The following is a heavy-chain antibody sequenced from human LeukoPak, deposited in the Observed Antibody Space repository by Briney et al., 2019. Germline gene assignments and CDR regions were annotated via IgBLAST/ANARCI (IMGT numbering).Heavy chain of an antibody. V-gene: IGHV3-74*01. D-gene: IGHD3-10*01. CDR2: INTDGSST. CDR1: GFSFSSYE. CDR3: ARGPRYSYGSASYYNGLFDS. Sequence: GGSLRLSCAASGFSFSSYEMNWVRQAPGKGLVWVSRINTDGSSTNYVDSVKGRFTISRDNAKSTLYVQMNSLRAEDTAVYYCARGPRYSYGSASYYNGLFDSWGQGTLVTVSS. J-gene: IGHJ4*02.